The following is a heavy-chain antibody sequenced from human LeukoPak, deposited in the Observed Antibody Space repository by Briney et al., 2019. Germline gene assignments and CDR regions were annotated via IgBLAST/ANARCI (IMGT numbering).Heavy chain of an antibody. Sequence: GGSLRLSCEASGFSFSNYWMGWVRQAPVKGLEWVANINQDGSEIYYVYSVRGRFTISIDNAKNSLYLQMNRLRAEDTAVYYCARVSILIVPYYAFDIWGQGTMVTVSS. CDR2: INQDGSEI. CDR1: GFSFSNYW. V-gene: IGHV3-7*04. D-gene: IGHD2/OR15-2a*01. CDR3: ARVSILIVPYYAFDI. J-gene: IGHJ3*02.